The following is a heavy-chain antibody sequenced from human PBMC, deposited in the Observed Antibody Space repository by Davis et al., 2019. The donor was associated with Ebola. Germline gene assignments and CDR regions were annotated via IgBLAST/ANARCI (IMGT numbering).Heavy chain of an antibody. Sequence: AASVKVSCKASGYIFTSYAMHWVRQAPGQRLEWMGWINGGNGDTKYSQKFQGRVTITADKSTSTAYMELSSLRSEDTAVYYCARVGYRGYYGMDVWGQGTTVTVSS. D-gene: IGHD5-24*01. J-gene: IGHJ6*02. CDR2: INGGNGDT. CDR1: GYIFTSYA. CDR3: ARVGYRGYYGMDV. V-gene: IGHV1-3*01.